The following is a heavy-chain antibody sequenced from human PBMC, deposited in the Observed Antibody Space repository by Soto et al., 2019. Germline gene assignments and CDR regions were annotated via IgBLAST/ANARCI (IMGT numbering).Heavy chain of an antibody. CDR2: ISYDGSNK. J-gene: IGHJ6*02. CDR3: ARDSFPTTTKGHGVYLYYGVDV. D-gene: IGHD4-4*01. Sequence: GGSLRLSCAASGFTPSSYAMHWVRQAPGKGLEWVAVISYDGSNKYYADSVKGRFTISRDNSKNTLDLQMNSLRAEDTAVFYCARDSFPTTTKGHGVYLYYGVDVWGQGTTVTVSS. V-gene: IGHV3-30-3*01. CDR1: GFTPSSYA.